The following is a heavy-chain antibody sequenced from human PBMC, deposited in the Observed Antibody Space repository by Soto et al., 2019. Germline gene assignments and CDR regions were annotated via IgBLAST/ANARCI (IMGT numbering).Heavy chain of an antibody. D-gene: IGHD6-19*01. CDR3: SRGPKEICGGCKCTDY. V-gene: IGHV1-18*04. Sequence: PVKVSCKGSGYTITSYGISRARQASGQGIEWMGWISAYNGNTNYAQKLKSRVTMHTDTSTRRDYMELRSLRSDDTAVYSCSRGPKEICGGCKCTDYLGQGALVTGTS. CDR2: ISAYNGNT. J-gene: IGHJ4*02. CDR1: GYTITSYG.